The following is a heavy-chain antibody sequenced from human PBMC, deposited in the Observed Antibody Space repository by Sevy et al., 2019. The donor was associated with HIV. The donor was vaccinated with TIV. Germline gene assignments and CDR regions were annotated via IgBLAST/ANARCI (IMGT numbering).Heavy chain of an antibody. Sequence: QSQTLSLTCAISGDSVSSNSAAWNRIRQSPSRGLEWLGRTYYRSKWYNDYAVSVKSRISINPDTSKNQFSLQLNSVTPEDTAVYYCATGIPEWELGGHWFDPWGQGTLVTVSS. CDR2: TYYRSKWYN. J-gene: IGHJ5*02. V-gene: IGHV6-1*01. CDR1: GDSVSSNSAA. D-gene: IGHD1-26*01. CDR3: ATGIPEWELGGHWFDP.